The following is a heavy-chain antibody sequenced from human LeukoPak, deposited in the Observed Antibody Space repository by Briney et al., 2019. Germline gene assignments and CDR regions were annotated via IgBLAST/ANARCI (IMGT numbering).Heavy chain of an antibody. D-gene: IGHD3-22*01. CDR2: IYYSGST. J-gene: IGHJ4*02. CDR1: GGSISSGDYY. Sequence: SETLSLTCTVSGGSISSGDYYWSWIRQPPGKGLEWIWYIYYSGSTYYNPSLKSRVTISVDTSKNQFSLELSSVTAADTAVYYCARVYYYDNSGYGKDYFDYWGQGTLVTVSS. V-gene: IGHV4-30-4*01. CDR3: ARVYYYDNSGYGKDYFDY.